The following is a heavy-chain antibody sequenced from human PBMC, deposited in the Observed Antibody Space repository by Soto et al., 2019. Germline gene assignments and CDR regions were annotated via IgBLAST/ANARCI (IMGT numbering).Heavy chain of an antibody. CDR2: ISGSGGST. CDR3: AKFPFKYYDSSGSSFYFDY. Sequence: GGSLRLSCAASGFTFSSYAMSWVRQAPGKGLEWVSAISGSGGSTYYADSVKGRFTISRDNSKNTLYLQMNSLRAEDTAVYYCAKFPFKYYDSSGSSFYFDYWGQGIRVTVAS. V-gene: IGHV3-23*01. D-gene: IGHD3-22*01. CDR1: GFTFSSYA. J-gene: IGHJ4*02.